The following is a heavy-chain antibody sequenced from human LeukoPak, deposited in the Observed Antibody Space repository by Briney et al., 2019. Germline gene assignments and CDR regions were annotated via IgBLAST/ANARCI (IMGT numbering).Heavy chain of an antibody. CDR2: IIPIFGTA. J-gene: IGHJ5*02. CDR3: ARPWELGWFDP. D-gene: IGHD1-26*01. CDR1: GGTFSSYA. Sequence: ASVKVSCKASGGTFSSYAISWVRQAPGQGLEWMGGIIPIFGTANYAQKFQGRVTITADESTSTAYMELRSLRSDDTAVYYCARPWELGWFDPWGQGTLVTVSS. V-gene: IGHV1-69*13.